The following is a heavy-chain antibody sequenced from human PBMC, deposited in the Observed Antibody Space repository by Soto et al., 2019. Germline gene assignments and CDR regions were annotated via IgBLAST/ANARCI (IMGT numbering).Heavy chain of an antibody. Sequence: GGSLRLSCAASGFTFSSYAMSWVRQAPGKGLEWVSAISGSGGSTYYEDSVMGRFTISRDNSKNTLYLQMNSLRAEDTAVYYCAKDGGSYYGYYYGMDVWGQGTTVTVSS. V-gene: IGHV3-23*01. J-gene: IGHJ6*02. CDR2: ISGSGGST. CDR1: GFTFSSYA. CDR3: AKDGGSYYGYYYGMDV. D-gene: IGHD1-26*01.